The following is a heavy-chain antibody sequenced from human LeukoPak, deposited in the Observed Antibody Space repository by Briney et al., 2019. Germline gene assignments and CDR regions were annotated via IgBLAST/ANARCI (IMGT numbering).Heavy chain of an antibody. D-gene: IGHD5-18*01. Sequence: GGSLRLSCAASGFTVSSNYMSWVRQAPGKGLEWVSVIYSGGSTYYADSVKGRFTISRDDSESTLYLQMNSLRAEDTAVYYCARKAVATAKIFLDVWGQGTTVTVSS. CDR3: ARKAVATAKIFLDV. CDR1: GFTVSSNY. CDR2: IYSGGST. V-gene: IGHV3-53*01. J-gene: IGHJ6*02.